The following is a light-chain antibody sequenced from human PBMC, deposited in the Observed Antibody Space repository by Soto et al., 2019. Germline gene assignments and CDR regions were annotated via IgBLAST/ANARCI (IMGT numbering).Light chain of an antibody. CDR1: QGISSY. J-gene: IGKJ4*01. V-gene: IGKV1-9*01. Sequence: DIQLTQSPSFLSASVGDRVTITCRARQGISSYLAWYQQKPGKAPKLLIYAASTLKRGVPSRFSGSGSGTEFALTISSLQPEDFATYYCQQLNSYPLTFGGGTKVEIK. CDR2: AAS. CDR3: QQLNSYPLT.